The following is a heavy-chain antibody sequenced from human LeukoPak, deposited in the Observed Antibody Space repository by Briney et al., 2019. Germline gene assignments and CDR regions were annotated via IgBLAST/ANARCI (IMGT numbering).Heavy chain of an antibody. CDR1: GFTFSSYS. V-gene: IGHV3-21*01. Sequence: GGSLRLSCAASGFTFSSYSMNRVRQAPGKGLEWVSSISSIISYIYYADSVKGRFTISRDNAKNSLYLQMNSLRAEDTAVYYCAKGFSYDSSGPLGYWGQGTLVTVSS. CDR2: ISSIISYI. CDR3: AKGFSYDSSGPLGY. J-gene: IGHJ4*02. D-gene: IGHD3-22*01.